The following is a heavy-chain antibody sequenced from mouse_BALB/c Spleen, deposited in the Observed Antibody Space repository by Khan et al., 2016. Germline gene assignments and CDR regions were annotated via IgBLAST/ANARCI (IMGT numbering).Heavy chain of an antibody. Sequence: EVELVESGGGLVQPGGSRKLSCTASGFTFSVFGIHWVRQAPEKGLEWVAYISGGSSTIYYADTVKGGFTISRDNPKNTLFLHMTSLRSEDPASYYCARLTPYAMDYWGQGTSVTFSS. J-gene: IGHJ4*01. D-gene: IGHD4-1*01. CDR3: ARLTPYAMDY. CDR2: ISGGSSTI. V-gene: IGHV5-17*02. CDR1: GFTFSVFG.